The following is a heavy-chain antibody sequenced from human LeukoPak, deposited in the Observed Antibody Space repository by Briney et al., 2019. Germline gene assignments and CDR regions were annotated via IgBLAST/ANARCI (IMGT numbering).Heavy chain of an antibody. CDR1: GGSISSYY. CDR2: IYYSGST. Sequence: PSEALSLTCTVSGGSISSYYWSWIRQPPGKGLEWIGYIYYSGSTNYNPSLKSRVTLSVDTSKNQFSLKLSSVTAADTAVYYCARASGSQFTYYFDYWGQGTLVTVSS. J-gene: IGHJ4*02. D-gene: IGHD1-26*01. CDR3: ARASGSQFTYYFDY. V-gene: IGHV4-59*01.